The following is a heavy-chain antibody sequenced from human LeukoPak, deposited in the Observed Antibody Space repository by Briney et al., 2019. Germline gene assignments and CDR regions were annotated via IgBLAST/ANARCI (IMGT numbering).Heavy chain of an antibody. CDR3: ARSHPGTTVDGY. Sequence: PGRSLRLSRAASGFNFRSYGMHWVRQAPGKGLEWVAIIWYDGSNKYHADSVKGRFTISRDNSKNTLFLQMDSLRAEDTAVYYCARSHPGTTVDGYWGQGTLVTVSS. J-gene: IGHJ4*02. CDR1: GFNFRSYG. D-gene: IGHD6-19*01. CDR2: IWYDGSNK. V-gene: IGHV3-33*01.